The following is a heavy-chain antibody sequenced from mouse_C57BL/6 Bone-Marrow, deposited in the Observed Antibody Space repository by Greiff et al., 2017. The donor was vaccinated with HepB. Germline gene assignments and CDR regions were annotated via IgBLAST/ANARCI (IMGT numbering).Heavy chain of an antibody. D-gene: IGHD3-1*01. J-gene: IGHJ3*01. CDR2: IDPSDSYT. CDR3: ARSGVLAAY. CDR1: GYTFTSYW. V-gene: IGHV1-50*01. Sequence: QVQLQQPGAELVKPGASVKLSCKASGYTFTSYWMQWVKQRPGQGLEWIGEIDPSDSYTNYNQKFKGKATLTVDTSSSTAYMQLSSLPSEDSAVYYCARSGVLAAYWGQGTLVTVSA.